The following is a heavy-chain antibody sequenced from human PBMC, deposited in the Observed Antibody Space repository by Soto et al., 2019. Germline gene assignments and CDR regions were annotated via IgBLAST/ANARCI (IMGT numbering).Heavy chain of an antibody. CDR2: ISSGGDTI. Sequence: EMHLVESGGGLVQPGGSLRLSCAASGFPFSNYEMNWVRQAPGKGLEWVAYISSGGDTIHYADSVRGRFTVSRDNARNSLSLQMNTLRVEDTALYYCARDRAAGGYWGQGTLVTVSS. J-gene: IGHJ4*02. CDR3: ARDRAAGGY. CDR1: GFPFSNYE. D-gene: IGHD6-13*01. V-gene: IGHV3-48*03.